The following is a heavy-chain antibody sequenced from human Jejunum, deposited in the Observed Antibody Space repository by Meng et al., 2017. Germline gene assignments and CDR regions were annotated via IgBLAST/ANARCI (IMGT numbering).Heavy chain of an antibody. Sequence: VQLQPWGAGLLKPSETLSLTCAVYGGSSSGFYLSWIRQPPGKGLEWIGEIHPSGSTDYNPSLKSRLTISLDTSKNQFSLSLNSATAADTGIYYCTRGTDRAKSGDYWGQGTLVTVSS. J-gene: IGHJ4*02. CDR3: TRGTDRAKSGDY. CDR2: IHPSGST. V-gene: IGHV4-34*01. D-gene: IGHD1-14*01. CDR1: GGSSSGFY.